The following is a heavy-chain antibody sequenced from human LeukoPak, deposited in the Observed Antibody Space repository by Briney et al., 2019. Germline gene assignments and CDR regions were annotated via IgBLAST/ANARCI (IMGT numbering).Heavy chain of an antibody. V-gene: IGHV3-23*01. CDR1: GFTFSSYA. D-gene: IGHD6-19*01. CDR3: AKVTSGWYRGGFDY. CDR2: ISGSGGST. J-gene: IGHJ4*02. Sequence: QAGGSLRLSCAASGFTFSSYAMSWVRQAPGKGLEWVSAISGSGGSTYYADSVKGRFTISRDNSKNMLYLQMNSLRAEDTAVYYCAKVTSGWYRGGFDYWGQGTLVTVSS.